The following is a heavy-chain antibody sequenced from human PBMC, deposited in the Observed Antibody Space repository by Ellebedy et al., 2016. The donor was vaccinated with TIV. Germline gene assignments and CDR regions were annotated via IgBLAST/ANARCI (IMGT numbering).Heavy chain of an antibody. Sequence: GGSLRLSCAASEFTVSYNYMNWVRQAPGKGPEWVSGIYTDDSTYYAASVKGRFSISRDNSKNTLYLQMNSLSTEDTAVYFCARASFYDVDLSGWYFDLWGRGTLVTVSS. J-gene: IGHJ2*01. CDR2: IYTDDST. CDR1: EFTVSYNY. CDR3: ARASFYDVDLSGWYFDL. V-gene: IGHV3-66*01. D-gene: IGHD3-10*02.